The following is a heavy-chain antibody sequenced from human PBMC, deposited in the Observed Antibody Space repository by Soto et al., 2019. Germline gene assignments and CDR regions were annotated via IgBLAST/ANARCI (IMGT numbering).Heavy chain of an antibody. V-gene: IGHV3-48*03. CDR2: ISSSGSTI. Sequence: EVQLVESGGGLVQPGGALRLSCAASGFTFSSYAMNWVRQAPGKGLEGVSYISSSGSTIYYADSVKGRFTISRDNAKNSLYLQMNSLRAEDTAVYYGARGIGYGDYVDYWGQGTLVTVSS. J-gene: IGHJ4*02. CDR3: ARGIGYGDYVDY. CDR1: GFTFSSYA. D-gene: IGHD4-17*01.